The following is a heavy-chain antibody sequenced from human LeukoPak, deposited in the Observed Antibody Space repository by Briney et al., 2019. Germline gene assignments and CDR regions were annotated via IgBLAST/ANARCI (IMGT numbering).Heavy chain of an antibody. CDR3: ARDRMVRGVPYYYYGMDV. CDR2: IYYSGST. CDR1: GRSISSYY. V-gene: IGHV4-59*01. Sequence: SETLSLTCTVCGRSISSYYWRWIRQPPGKALEGTGYIYYSGSTNYNPSLKSRVTISVDTSKNQFSLKLSSVTAADTAVYYCARDRMVRGVPYYYYGMDVWGQGTTVTVSS. D-gene: IGHD3-10*01. J-gene: IGHJ6*02.